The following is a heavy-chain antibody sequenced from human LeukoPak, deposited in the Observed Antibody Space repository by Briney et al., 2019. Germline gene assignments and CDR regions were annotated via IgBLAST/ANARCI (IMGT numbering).Heavy chain of an antibody. V-gene: IGHV4-59*01. Sequence: SETLSLTCTVSGGSISSYYWSWIRQPPGKGLEWIGYIYFSGSTYYNPSLKSRVTISVDTAKNQFPLKLSSVTAADTAVYYCARGYYGDYVDYWGQGTLVTVSS. J-gene: IGHJ4*02. CDR1: GGSISSYY. CDR2: IYFSGST. D-gene: IGHD3-3*01. CDR3: ARGYYGDYVDY.